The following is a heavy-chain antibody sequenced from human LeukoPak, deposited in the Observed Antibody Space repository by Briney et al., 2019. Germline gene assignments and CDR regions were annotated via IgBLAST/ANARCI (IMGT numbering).Heavy chain of an antibody. V-gene: IGHV1-69*13. CDR1: GGTFSSYA. CDR2: IIPIFGTA. J-gene: IGHJ5*02. Sequence: SVKVSCKASGGTFSSYAISWVRQAPGQGLEWMGGIIPIFGTANYAQKFQGRVTITADESTSTAYMELSSLRSEDTAVYYCARGLLPIGDIVVVPDFNWFDPWGQGTLVTVSS. D-gene: IGHD2-2*01. CDR3: ARGLLPIGDIVVVPDFNWFDP.